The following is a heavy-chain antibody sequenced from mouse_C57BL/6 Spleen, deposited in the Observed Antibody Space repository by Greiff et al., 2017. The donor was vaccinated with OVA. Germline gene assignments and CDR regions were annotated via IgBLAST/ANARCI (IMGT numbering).Heavy chain of an antibody. V-gene: IGHV7-3*01. CDR2: IRNKANGYTT. D-gene: IGHD4-1*02. CDR3: ARFNWGQAFDY. Sequence: EVQLVESGGGLVQPGGSLSLSCAASGFTFTDYYMSWVRQPPGKALEWLGFIRNKANGYTTEYSASVKGRFTISRDNSQSILYLQMNALRAEDSATYYCARFNWGQAFDYRGQGTTLTVSS. CDR1: GFTFTDYY. J-gene: IGHJ2*01.